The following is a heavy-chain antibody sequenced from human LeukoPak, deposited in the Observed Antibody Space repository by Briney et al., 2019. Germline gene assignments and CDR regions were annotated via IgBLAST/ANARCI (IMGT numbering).Heavy chain of an antibody. Sequence: PGGSLRLSCAASGFTFDDYAMHWVRQAPGKGLEWVSLIREDGRTTHYVDSVKGRFAFSRDNTKRSLHLRINSLRTEDTALYYCAKTRRSGTQWADFDQWGQGTLVIV. J-gene: IGHJ4*02. CDR1: GFTFDDYA. CDR3: AKTRRSGTQWADFDQ. V-gene: IGHV3-43*02. D-gene: IGHD3-3*01. CDR2: IREDGRTT.